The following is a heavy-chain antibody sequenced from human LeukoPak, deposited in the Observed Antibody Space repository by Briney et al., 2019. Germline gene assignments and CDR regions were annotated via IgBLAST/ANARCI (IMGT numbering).Heavy chain of an antibody. V-gene: IGHV3-30*18. J-gene: IGHJ4*02. CDR2: ISYDGSNK. CDR3: AKDYTATVTTRADY. CDR1: GFTFSSYG. Sequence: GRSLRLSSAASGFTFSSYGMHWVRQAPGKGLEWVAVISYDGSNKYYADSVKGRITISRDNSKNTLYLQMNSLRAEDTAVYYCAKDYTATVTTRADYWGQGTLVTVSS. D-gene: IGHD4-17*01.